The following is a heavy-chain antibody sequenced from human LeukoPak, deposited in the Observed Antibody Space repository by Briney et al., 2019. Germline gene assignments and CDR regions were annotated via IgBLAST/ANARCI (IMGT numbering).Heavy chain of an antibody. Sequence: PGGSLRLSCAASGFTFTSYWMQWVRQAPGKGLVWVSRINSDGSSTGYADSVKGRFTISRDNAKNTLYLQMNSLRADDTAVYYCAKWGDYDVLTGYYVSDYWGQGTLVTVSS. CDR2: INSDGSST. D-gene: IGHD3-9*01. J-gene: IGHJ4*02. CDR3: AKWGDYDVLTGYYVSDY. CDR1: GFTFTSYW. V-gene: IGHV3-74*01.